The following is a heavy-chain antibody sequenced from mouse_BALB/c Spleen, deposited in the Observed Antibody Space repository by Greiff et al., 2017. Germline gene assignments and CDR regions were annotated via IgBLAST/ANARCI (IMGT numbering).Heavy chain of an antibody. V-gene: IGHV2-9*02. CDR2: IWAGGST. J-gene: IGHJ3*01. CDR3: ARETDYDYDGFAY. D-gene: IGHD2-4*01. CDR1: GFSLTSYG. Sequence: VKLMESGPGLVAPSQSLSITCTVSGFSLTSYGVHWVRQPPGKGLEWLGVIWAGGSTNYNSALMSRLSISKDNSKSQVFLKMNSLQTDDTAMYYGARETDYDYDGFAYWGQGTLVTVSA.